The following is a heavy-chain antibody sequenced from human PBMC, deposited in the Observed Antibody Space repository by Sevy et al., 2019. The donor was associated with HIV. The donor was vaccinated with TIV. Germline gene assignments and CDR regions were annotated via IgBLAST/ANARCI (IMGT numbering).Heavy chain of an antibody. CDR2: ISGSSNYI. CDR1: GFSFSSYP. V-gene: IGHV3-21*01. Sequence: GSLRLSCAASGFSFSSYPMNWVRQAPGKGLEWVSSISGSSNYIYYADSLRGRFTISRDNAKNSLYLQMNSLRAEDTAVYYCARPYGSGSWEAFDIWGQGSMVTVSS. J-gene: IGHJ3*02. CDR3: ARPYGSGSWEAFDI. D-gene: IGHD3-10*01.